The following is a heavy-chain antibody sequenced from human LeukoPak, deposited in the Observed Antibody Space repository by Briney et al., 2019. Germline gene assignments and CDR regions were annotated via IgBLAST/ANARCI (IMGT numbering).Heavy chain of an antibody. V-gene: IGHV3-64*03. CDR1: GFTFSSFA. J-gene: IGHJ4*02. D-gene: IGHD3-22*01. Sequence: PGGSLRLSCSASGFTFSSFAMHWVRQAPGKGLEYVAAIGRNGGSTYYADSVKGRFTISRDNSKSTLYLQMSSLRAEDTAVYYCARDQRYYDSSGHLDYWGQGTLVTVSS. CDR3: ARDQRYYDSSGHLDY. CDR2: IGRNGGST.